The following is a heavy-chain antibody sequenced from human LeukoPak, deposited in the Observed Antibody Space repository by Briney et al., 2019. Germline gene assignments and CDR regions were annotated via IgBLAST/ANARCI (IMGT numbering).Heavy chain of an antibody. CDR2: MSSRGSII. CDR3: ARGAAGGMYNWFDP. J-gene: IGHJ5*02. Sequence: TGGSLRLSCAASGFTFSSYSMNWVRQAPGKGLEWVSYMSSRGSIIFYADSVKGRFTISRDNAKNSLYLQMDSLRVEDTAVYYCARGAAGGMYNWFDPWGQGTLVTVSS. CDR1: GFTFSSYS. D-gene: IGHD6-13*01. V-gene: IGHV3-48*04.